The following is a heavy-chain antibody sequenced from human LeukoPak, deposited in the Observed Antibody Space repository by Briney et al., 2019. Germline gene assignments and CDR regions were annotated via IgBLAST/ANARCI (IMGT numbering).Heavy chain of an antibody. CDR2: IKSDGSIT. CDR1: GLTFSNNW. CDR3: ARGYYYDSSACDY. J-gene: IGHJ4*02. Sequence: PGGSLRLSCAASGLTFSNNWMHWVRQAPGKGLVWVSRIKSDGSITSYADSVKGRFTISRDNAKNTLYLQMNSLRAEDTAVYYCARGYYYDSSACDYWGQGTLVTVSS. D-gene: IGHD3-22*01. V-gene: IGHV3-74*01.